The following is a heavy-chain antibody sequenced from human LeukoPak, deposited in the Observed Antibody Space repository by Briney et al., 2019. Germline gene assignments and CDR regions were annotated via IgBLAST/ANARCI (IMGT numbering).Heavy chain of an antibody. CDR2: ISSTGSYI. D-gene: IGHD1-26*01. CDR3: ARYPARVGATNDY. J-gene: IGHJ4*02. CDR1: GFTFSSYS. Sequence: GGSLRLSCAASGFTFSSYSMNWVRQAPGKGLEWVSSISSTGSYIYYADSVKGRFTISRDNSKNTLYLQMNSLRAEDTAVYYCARYPARVGATNDYWGQGTLVTVSS. V-gene: IGHV3-21*04.